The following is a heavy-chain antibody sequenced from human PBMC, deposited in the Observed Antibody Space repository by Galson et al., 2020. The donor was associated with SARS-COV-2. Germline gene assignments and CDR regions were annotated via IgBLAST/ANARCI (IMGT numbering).Heavy chain of an antibody. V-gene: IGHV3-7*03. CDR1: GFTFSSYW. J-gene: IGHJ4*02. CDR3: ARSTDDFWSGYYGYFDY. D-gene: IGHD3-3*01. Sequence: GGSLRLSCAASGFTFSSYWMSWVRQAPGKGLEWVANIKQDGSEKYYVDSVKGRFTISRDNAKNSLYLQMNSLRAEDTAVYYCARSTDDFWSGYYGYFDYWGQGTLVTVSS. CDR2: IKQDGSEK.